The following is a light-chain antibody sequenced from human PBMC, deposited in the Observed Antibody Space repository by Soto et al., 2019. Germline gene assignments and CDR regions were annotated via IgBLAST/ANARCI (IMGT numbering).Light chain of an antibody. CDR3: QQYNNWPPIT. V-gene: IGKV3-15*01. CDR1: QSVSSN. J-gene: IGKJ5*01. Sequence: IVMTQSPATLSVSPGGRATLSCRASQSVSSNLAWYQQTPGQAPRLLIYGASTRATGIPARFSGSGSGTEFTLTISSLQSEAFAVYYCQQYNNWPPITFGQGTRLEIK. CDR2: GAS.